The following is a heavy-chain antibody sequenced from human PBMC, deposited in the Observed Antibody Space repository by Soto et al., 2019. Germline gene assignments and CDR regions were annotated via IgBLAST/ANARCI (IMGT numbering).Heavy chain of an antibody. CDR1: GFAFSSYW. CDR2: INGDGSDI. V-gene: IGHV3-74*03. J-gene: IGHJ5*02. CDR3: ARDQSTGDWFDA. D-gene: IGHD2-2*01. Sequence: EVELVESGGGLVQPGGSLRLSCGASGFAFSSYWMHWVRQAPGKGLVWVSRINGDGSDIKYADSVKGRFTISRDNAKNTLYLPMNSLRAEDTAVYYCARDQSTGDWFDAWGQGTLVTVSS.